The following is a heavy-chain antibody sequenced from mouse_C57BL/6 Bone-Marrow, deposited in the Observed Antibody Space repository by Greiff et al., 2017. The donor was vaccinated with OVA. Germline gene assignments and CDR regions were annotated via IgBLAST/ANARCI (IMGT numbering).Heavy chain of an antibody. Sequence: EVMLVESGAGLVKPGGSLKLSCAASGFTFSSYAMSWVRQTPEKRLEWVAYISSGGDYIYYADTVKGRFTISRDNARNTLYLQMSSLKSEVTAMYYCTRLLDAMDYWGQGTSVTVSS. V-gene: IGHV5-9-1*02. CDR1: GFTFSSYA. CDR2: ISSGGDYI. D-gene: IGHD2-1*01. J-gene: IGHJ4*01. CDR3: TRLLDAMDY.